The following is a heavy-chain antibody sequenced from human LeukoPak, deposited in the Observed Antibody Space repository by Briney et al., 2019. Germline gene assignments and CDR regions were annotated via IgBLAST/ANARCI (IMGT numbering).Heavy chain of an antibody. Sequence: PGGSLRLSCAASGFTFSSYGMHWVRQAPGKGLEGVAVIWYDGSNKFYADSVKGRFTISRDNSKNTLYLQMNSLRAEDTAVYYCAGDYGEYYYGMDVWGQGTTVTVSS. V-gene: IGHV3-33*01. D-gene: IGHD4-17*01. CDR1: GFTFSSYG. CDR3: AGDYGEYYYGMDV. J-gene: IGHJ6*02. CDR2: IWYDGSNK.